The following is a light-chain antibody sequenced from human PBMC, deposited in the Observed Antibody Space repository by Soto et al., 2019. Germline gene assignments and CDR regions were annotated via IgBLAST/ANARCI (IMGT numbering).Light chain of an antibody. V-gene: IGLV2-23*01. CDR2: EGS. CDR3: CSYAASSTLV. J-gene: IGLJ3*02. CDR1: SSDVGSYNL. Sequence: QSALTQPASVSGSPGQSITISCTGTSSDVGSYNLVSWYQQHPGKAPKLMIYEGSKRPSGVSNRSSGSKSGNTASLTISRLQAEDEAVSFSCSYAASSTLVFAEGTKLTFL.